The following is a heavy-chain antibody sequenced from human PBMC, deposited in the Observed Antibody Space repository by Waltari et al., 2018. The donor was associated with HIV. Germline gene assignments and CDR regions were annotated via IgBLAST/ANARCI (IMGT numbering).Heavy chain of an antibody. J-gene: IGHJ4*02. CDR2: IYTSGST. CDR1: GGSISSYY. CDR3: AASSVTVAGPDFDY. Sequence: QVQLQESGPGLVKPSETLSLTCTVSGGSISSYYWSWIRQPAGKGLEWIGRIYTSGSTNYNPSLKSRVTMSVDTSKNQFSLKLSSVTAADTAVYYCAASSVTVAGPDFDYWGQGTLVTVSS. D-gene: IGHD6-19*01. V-gene: IGHV4-4*07.